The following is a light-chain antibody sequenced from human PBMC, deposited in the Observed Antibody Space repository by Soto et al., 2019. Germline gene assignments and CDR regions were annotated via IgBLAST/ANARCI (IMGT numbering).Light chain of an antibody. CDR1: QSISSN. Sequence: EIVMTQSPATLSVSPGERATLSCRANQSISSNLAWYQQKPGQAPRLLIYGATTRATGIPARFSGSGSGTDFTLTISSLQSEDFAIYYCQQYGSSSITFGQGTRLEIK. V-gene: IGKV3-15*01. CDR3: QQYGSSSIT. J-gene: IGKJ5*01. CDR2: GAT.